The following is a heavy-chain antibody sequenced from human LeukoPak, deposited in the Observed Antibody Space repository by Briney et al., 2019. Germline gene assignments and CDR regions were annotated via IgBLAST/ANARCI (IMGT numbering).Heavy chain of an antibody. J-gene: IGHJ4*02. D-gene: IGHD6-19*01. Sequence: PGGSLRLSCAASGFTFSSYATSWVRQAPGKGLEWVSTISSSGGSTYYADSVKGRFTISRDNFKKTLYLETDSLRAEDTALYYCAAGYSSGDYDPFDYWGQGTLVTVSS. CDR1: GFTFSSYA. V-gene: IGHV3-23*01. CDR3: AAGYSSGDYDPFDY. CDR2: ISSSGGST.